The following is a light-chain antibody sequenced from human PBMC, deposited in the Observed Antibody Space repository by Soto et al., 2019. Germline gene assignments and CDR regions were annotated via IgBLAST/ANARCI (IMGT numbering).Light chain of an antibody. CDR2: EVT. Sequence: QSALTQPASVSGSLGQSITISCTGTSSDVGGYNYVSWYQQHPGKDPKVVIFEVTKRPSGVSSRFSGSKSGNTASLTVSGLQAEDEGDYYRSSYTSSRTVLFGGGTMLTVL. CDR1: SSDVGGYNY. J-gene: IGLJ2*01. V-gene: IGLV2-14*01. CDR3: SSYTSSRTVL.